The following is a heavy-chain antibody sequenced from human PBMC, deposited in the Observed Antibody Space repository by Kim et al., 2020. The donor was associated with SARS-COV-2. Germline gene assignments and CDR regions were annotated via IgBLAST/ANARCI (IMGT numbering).Heavy chain of an antibody. D-gene: IGHD1-20*01. CDR2: IYYSGST. J-gene: IGHJ5*02. Sequence: SETLSLTCTVSGGSISSGGYYWSWIRQHPGKGLEWIGYIYYSGSTYYNPSLKSRVTISVDTSKNQFSLKLSSVTAADTAVYYCASGITGTNWFDPWGQGTLVSFSS. CDR1: GGSISSGGYY. V-gene: IGHV4-31*03. CDR3: ASGITGTNWFDP.